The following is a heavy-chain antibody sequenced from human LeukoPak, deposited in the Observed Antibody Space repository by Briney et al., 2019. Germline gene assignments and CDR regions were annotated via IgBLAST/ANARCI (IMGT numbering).Heavy chain of an antibody. J-gene: IGHJ6*02. D-gene: IGHD5-12*01. Sequence: QPGRSLRLSCAASGFTFSSYGMHWVRQAPGKGLEWVAVIWYDGSNKYYADSVKGRFTISRDNSKNTLYLQMNSLRAEDTAVYYCARAATTIGYYYYGMDVWGQGTTVTVSS. V-gene: IGHV3-33*08. CDR3: ARAATTIGYYYYGMDV. CDR2: IWYDGSNK. CDR1: GFTFSSYG.